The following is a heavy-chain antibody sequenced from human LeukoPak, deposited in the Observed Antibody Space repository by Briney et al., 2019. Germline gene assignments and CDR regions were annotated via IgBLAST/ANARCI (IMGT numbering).Heavy chain of an antibody. CDR2: ISDQT. CDR3: ARVTTSGSYKFDN. CDR1: GFTFSIYA. J-gene: IGHJ4*02. D-gene: IGHD3-10*01. V-gene: IGHV3-23*01. Sequence: GGSLRLSCVVSGFTFSIYAMAWVRQAPGKGLEWVSGISDQTYYTDSVRGRFTISRDNSKNTLYLQMNSLRAEDTAVYYCARVTTSGSYKFDNWGQGTLVTVSS.